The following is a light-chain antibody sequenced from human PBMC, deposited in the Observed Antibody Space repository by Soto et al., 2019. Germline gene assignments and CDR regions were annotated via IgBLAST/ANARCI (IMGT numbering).Light chain of an antibody. J-gene: IGKJ1*01. CDR3: QQYHIYSGT. Sequence: DIQMTQSPSTLSASVVDRVTITCPASQSISSWLAWYQQKPGKAPKLLIYKASSLESGVPSRFSGSGSGTEFTLTINSLQPDDFATYYCQQYHIYSGTFGQGTKVDI. CDR2: KAS. CDR1: QSISSW. V-gene: IGKV1-5*03.